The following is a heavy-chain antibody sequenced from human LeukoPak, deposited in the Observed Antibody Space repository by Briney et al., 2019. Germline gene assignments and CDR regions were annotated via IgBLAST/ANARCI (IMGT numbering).Heavy chain of an antibody. J-gene: IGHJ6*03. CDR1: GGSISSSSYY. CDR3: ARETSQKGAHYMDV. V-gene: IGHV4-61*01. D-gene: IGHD3-16*01. Sequence: NASETLSLTCTVSGGSISSSSYYWSWIRQPPGKGLKWIGYIYYSGSTSYSPSLRSRVTISVDTSKNQFSLKLSSVTAADTAVYYCARETSQKGAHYMDVWGKGTTVTISS. CDR2: IYYSGST.